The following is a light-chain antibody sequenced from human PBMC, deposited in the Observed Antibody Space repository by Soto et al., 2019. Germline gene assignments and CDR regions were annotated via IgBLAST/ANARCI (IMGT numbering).Light chain of an antibody. J-gene: IGKJ1*01. CDR1: QSVSRK. V-gene: IGKV3-15*01. Sequence: EIVMTQSPATLSVSPGERATLSCRASQSVSRKLAWYQQKPGQAPRLLIYGASTRATGIPARFSGSGSGTEFTLTISSLQSEDFAVYYCQQYNNWWTFGQGTKVDIK. CDR2: GAS. CDR3: QQYNNWWT.